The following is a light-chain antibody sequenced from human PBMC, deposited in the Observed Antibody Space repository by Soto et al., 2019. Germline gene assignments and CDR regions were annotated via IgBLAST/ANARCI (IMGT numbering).Light chain of an antibody. CDR2: AAS. J-gene: IGKJ4*01. Sequence: IPLTQSPSSLSASVGDRVTITCRASQGISTFLAWYQQKPGKAPKLLIHAASTLQSGVPSRFSGTGSGTDFTLTINSLQSEDFATYYCQQLNSFPLTFGGGTKVEIK. CDR3: QQLNSFPLT. V-gene: IGKV1-9*01. CDR1: QGISTF.